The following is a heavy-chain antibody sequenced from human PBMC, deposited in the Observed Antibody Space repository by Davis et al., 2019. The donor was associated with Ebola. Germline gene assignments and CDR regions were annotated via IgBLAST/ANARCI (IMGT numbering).Heavy chain of an antibody. J-gene: IGHJ3*02. CDR3: ARARFSTGAFDI. Sequence: GGSLRLSCAASGFTFSSYSMNWVRQAPGKGLEWVSSISSSSSYIYYADSVKGRFTISRDNAKNSLYLQMNSLRDEDTAVYYCARARFSTGAFDIWGQGTMVTVSS. CDR2: ISSSSSYI. D-gene: IGHD2-2*01. V-gene: IGHV3-21*01. CDR1: GFTFSSYS.